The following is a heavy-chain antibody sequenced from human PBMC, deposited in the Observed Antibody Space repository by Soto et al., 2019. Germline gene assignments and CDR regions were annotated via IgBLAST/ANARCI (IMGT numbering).Heavy chain of an antibody. J-gene: IGHJ5*02. D-gene: IGHD2-15*01. CDR2: INPSGPST. CDR1: GYTFTSYR. V-gene: IGHV1-46*01. CDR3: AREVVEGSSLWFDP. Sequence: ASVKVSCKASGYTFTSYRIHWVRQAPGQGLEWMGMINPSGPSTTNVEKFQGRVTMTSDTSTNTVYMELSSLRSEDTAIYYCAREVVEGSSLWFDPWGQGTLVTVSS.